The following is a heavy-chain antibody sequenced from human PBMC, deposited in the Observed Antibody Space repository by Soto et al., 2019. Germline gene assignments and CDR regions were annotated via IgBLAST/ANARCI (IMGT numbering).Heavy chain of an antibody. V-gene: IGHV3-33*01. CDR3: ARDKEYSSRRRNYYYGMDV. J-gene: IGHJ6*02. D-gene: IGHD6-6*01. Sequence: QEKLVESGGGVVQPGRSLRLSCAASGFTFSTSDMHWVRQVPGKGLEWVAVIWYDGSNKYYGDSVKGRFTISRDNSKNTLYLQMSSLRAEDTAVYYCARDKEYSSRRRNYYYGMDVWGQGTTVIVSS. CDR1: GFTFSTSD. CDR2: IWYDGSNK.